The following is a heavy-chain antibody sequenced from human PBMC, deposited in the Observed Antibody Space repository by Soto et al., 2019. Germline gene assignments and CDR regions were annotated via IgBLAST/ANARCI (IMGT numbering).Heavy chain of an antibody. CDR1: GGTFSSYA. CDR3: ARVTSMVRGVIDNGFDP. V-gene: IGHV1-69*01. D-gene: IGHD3-10*01. Sequence: QVPLVQSGAEVKKPGSSVTVSCKASGGTFSSYAIHWVRQAPGQGLEWMGGIIPMYGPAKYAQRFQGRVTITADESTPTVYMELTSLTSQDTAVYYCARVTSMVRGVIDNGFDPWGHGTLVTVSS. J-gene: IGHJ5*02. CDR2: IIPMYGPA.